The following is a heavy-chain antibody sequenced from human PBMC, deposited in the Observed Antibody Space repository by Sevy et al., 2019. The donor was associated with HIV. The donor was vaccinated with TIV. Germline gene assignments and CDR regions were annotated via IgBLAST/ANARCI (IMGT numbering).Heavy chain of an antibody. Sequence: ASVKVSCKASGYTFTTYPIGWVRQAPGQGLEWMEWISTYSGETRDAQKFQGRATMTTDTSTSTAYLELRSLRSDDTAVYYRARDSDGSGHYYADYFDYWGQGTLVTVSS. V-gene: IGHV1-18*01. CDR1: GYTFTTYP. CDR2: ISTYSGET. J-gene: IGHJ4*02. CDR3: ARDSDGSGHYYADYFDY. D-gene: IGHD3-22*01.